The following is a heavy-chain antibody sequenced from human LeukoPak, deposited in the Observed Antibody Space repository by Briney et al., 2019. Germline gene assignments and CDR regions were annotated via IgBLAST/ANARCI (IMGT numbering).Heavy chain of an antibody. CDR1: GFTFSSYA. Sequence: QPGGSLRLSCAASGFTFSSYAMSWVRQAPGKGLEWVANIKQDGSEKYYVDSVKGRFTISRDNAKNSLYLEMNILRAEDTAVYYCARSSGYYWKTVDDFDVWGQGTMVLVSS. J-gene: IGHJ3*01. CDR3: ARSSGYYWKTVDDFDV. CDR2: IKQDGSEK. D-gene: IGHD3-22*01. V-gene: IGHV3-7*01.